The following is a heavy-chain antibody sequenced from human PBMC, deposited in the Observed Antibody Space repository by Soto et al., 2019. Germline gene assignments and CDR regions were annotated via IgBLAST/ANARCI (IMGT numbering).Heavy chain of an antibody. D-gene: IGHD3-10*01. CDR2: ISASNGNT. CDR3: VRDLDGSGSYYTDY. Sequence: VKVSCKASGYMFISYGINWVRQAPGQGLEWMGWISASNGNTKYAQNFQGRVTMTTDTSTSTAYMEMRSLRSDDTAVYYCVRDLDGSGSYYTDYWGPGTLVTVSS. V-gene: IGHV1-18*01. CDR1: GYMFISYG. J-gene: IGHJ4*02.